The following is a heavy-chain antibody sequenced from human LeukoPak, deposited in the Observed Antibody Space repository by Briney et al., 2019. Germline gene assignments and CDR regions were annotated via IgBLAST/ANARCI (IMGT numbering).Heavy chain of an antibody. J-gene: IGHJ5*02. V-gene: IGHV3-21*01. CDR3: ARDRRTGSGYSPNWFDP. CDR2: ISSSSSYI. D-gene: IGHD3-22*01. CDR1: GFTFSSYS. Sequence: GGSLRLSCAASGFTFSSYSMNWVRQAPGKGLGWVSSISSSSSYIYYADSVKGRFTISRDNAKNSPYLQMNSLRAEDTAVYYCARDRRTGSGYSPNWFDPWGQGTLVTVSS.